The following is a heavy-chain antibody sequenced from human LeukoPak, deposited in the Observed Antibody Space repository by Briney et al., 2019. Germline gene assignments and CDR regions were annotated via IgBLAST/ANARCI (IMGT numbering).Heavy chain of an antibody. CDR3: TRGGSNFDY. J-gene: IGHJ4*02. Sequence: PSETLSLTCTVSGGSISSYYWSWVRQPPEKGLEWIGYIYYSGSTNYNPSLKSRVTISVDTSKNQFSLQLTSVTAADTAVYFCTRGGSNFDYWGQGALVTVSS. V-gene: IGHV4-59*01. D-gene: IGHD3-10*01. CDR2: IYYSGST. CDR1: GGSISSYY.